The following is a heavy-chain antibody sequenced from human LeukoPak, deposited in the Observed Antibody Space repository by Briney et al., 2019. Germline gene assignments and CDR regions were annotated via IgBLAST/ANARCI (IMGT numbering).Heavy chain of an antibody. V-gene: IGHV4-39*01. CDR3: ARLDYDYVWRSYRHNWFDP. J-gene: IGHJ5*02. D-gene: IGHD3-16*02. CDR1: GGSISSSSYY. CDR2: IYYSGST. Sequence: SETLSLTCTVSGGSISSSSYYWGWIRQPPGKGLEWIGSIYYSGSTYYNPSLKSRVTISVDTSKNQFSLKLSSVTAADTAVYYCARLDYDYVWRSYRHNWFDPWGQGTLVTVSS.